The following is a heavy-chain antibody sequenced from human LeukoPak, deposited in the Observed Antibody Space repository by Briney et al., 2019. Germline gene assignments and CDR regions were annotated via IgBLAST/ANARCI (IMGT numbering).Heavy chain of an antibody. Sequence: ASVKVSCKASGGTFSSYTISWARQAPGQGLEWMGRIIPILGIANYAQKFQGRVTITADKSTSTAYMELSSLRSEDTAVYYCARTPMVSPNRRGAFDIWGQGTMVTVS. CDR1: GGTFSSYT. D-gene: IGHD5-18*01. CDR2: IIPILGIA. J-gene: IGHJ3*02. CDR3: ARTPMVSPNRRGAFDI. V-gene: IGHV1-69*02.